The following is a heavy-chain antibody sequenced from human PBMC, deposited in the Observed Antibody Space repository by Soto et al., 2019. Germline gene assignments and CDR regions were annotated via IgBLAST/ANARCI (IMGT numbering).Heavy chain of an antibody. Sequence: KASETLSLTCNVSGGSIRSYYWSWIRQPAGRALEWIGRIYNSGTTNYNPSLKSRATILIDTSKNQFSLKLSSVTAADTAVYYCAREGASGFGMDVWGPGTTVTVSS. CDR3: AREGASGFGMDV. V-gene: IGHV4-4*07. J-gene: IGHJ6*02. CDR1: GGSIRSYY. CDR2: IYNSGTT. D-gene: IGHD1-26*01.